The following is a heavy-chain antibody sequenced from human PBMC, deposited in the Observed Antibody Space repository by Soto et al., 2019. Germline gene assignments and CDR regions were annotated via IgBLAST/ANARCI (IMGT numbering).Heavy chain of an antibody. V-gene: IGHV4-59*01. J-gene: IGHJ6*02. CDR1: GGSMSSYY. CDR3: ARDHITMVRGVIIPSYYYYGMDV. CDR2: IYYSGST. Sequence: QVQLQESGPGLVKPSETLSLTCTVSGGSMSSYYWSWIRQPPGKGLEWIGYIYYSGSTNYNPSLKSRVTIAVDTSTNQFSLKLSSVTAADTAVYYCARDHITMVRGVIIPSYYYYGMDVWGQGTTVTVSS. D-gene: IGHD3-10*01.